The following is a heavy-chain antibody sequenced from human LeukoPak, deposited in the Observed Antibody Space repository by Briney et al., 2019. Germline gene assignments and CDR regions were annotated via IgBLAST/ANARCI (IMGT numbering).Heavy chain of an antibody. Sequence: PSETLSLTCTVSGGSISSSSYYWGWIRQPPGKGLEWIGSIYYSGNTYYNASLKSQVSISIDTSKNQFSLRLTSATAADTAVYYCARQTGSGLFILPGGQGTLATVSS. V-gene: IGHV4-39*01. CDR2: IYYSGNT. D-gene: IGHD3/OR15-3a*01. J-gene: IGHJ4*02. CDR1: GGSISSSSYY. CDR3: ARQTGSGLFILP.